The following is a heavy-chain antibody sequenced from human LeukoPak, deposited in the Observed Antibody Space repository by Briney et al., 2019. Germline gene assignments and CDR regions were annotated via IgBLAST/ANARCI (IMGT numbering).Heavy chain of an antibody. CDR1: GYTFTGYY. CDR3: ARVDWVATFDY. Sequence: GASVKVPCKASGYTFTGYYVHWVRQAPGQGLEWMGWINPNSGGTNYAQKFQGRVTMTRDTSISTAYMELSRLRSDDTAVYYCARVDWVATFDYWGQGTLVTVSS. CDR2: INPNSGGT. D-gene: IGHD2-15*01. V-gene: IGHV1-2*02. J-gene: IGHJ4*02.